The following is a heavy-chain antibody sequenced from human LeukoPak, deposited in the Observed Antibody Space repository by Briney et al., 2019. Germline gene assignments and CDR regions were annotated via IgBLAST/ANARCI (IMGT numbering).Heavy chain of an antibody. J-gene: IGHJ5*02. CDR2: IYTSGST. CDR3: AGALRYCSGGSCFHNWFDP. D-gene: IGHD2-15*01. V-gene: IGHV4-4*07. CDR1: GGSISSYY. Sequence: SETLSLTCTVSGGSISSYYWSWIRQPAGKGLEWIGRIYTSGSTNYNPSLKSRVTMSVDTSKNQFSLKLSSVTAADTAVYYCAGALRYCSGGSCFHNWFDPWGQGTLVTVSS.